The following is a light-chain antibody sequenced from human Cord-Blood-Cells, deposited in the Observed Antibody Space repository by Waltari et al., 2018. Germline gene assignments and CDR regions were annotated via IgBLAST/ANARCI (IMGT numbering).Light chain of an antibody. CDR1: SSDVRGYTY. CDR2: DVS. Sequence: QSALTQPRSVSGSPGQSVTISCTGTSSDVRGYTYVSWYQQHPGKAPKLMIYDVSKRPSGVPDRFSGSKSGNTASLTISGLQAEDEADYYCCSYAGSYTYVFGTGTKVTVL. J-gene: IGLJ1*01. V-gene: IGLV2-11*02. CDR3: CSYAGSYTYV.